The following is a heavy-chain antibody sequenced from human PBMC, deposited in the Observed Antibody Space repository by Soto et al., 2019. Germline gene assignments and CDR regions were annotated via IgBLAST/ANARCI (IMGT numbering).Heavy chain of an antibody. V-gene: IGHV3-21*01. CDR1: GFTFSSYS. CDR2: ISSSSSYI. J-gene: IGHJ4*02. D-gene: IGHD3-22*01. Sequence: PGVSLRLSCAASGFTFSSYSMNWVRQAPGKGLEWVSSISSSSSYIYYADSVKGRFTISRDNAKNSLYLQMNSLRAEDTAVYYCARDYYDSSGYYGLDYWGQGTLVTVSS. CDR3: ARDYYDSSGYYGLDY.